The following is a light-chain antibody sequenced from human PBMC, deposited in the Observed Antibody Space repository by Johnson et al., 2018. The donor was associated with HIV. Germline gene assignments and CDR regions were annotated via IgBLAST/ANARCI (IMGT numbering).Light chain of an antibody. CDR3: GTWDGSLSLYV. CDR2: DNN. V-gene: IGLV1-51*01. J-gene: IGLJ1*01. CDR1: SSNIGNNY. Sequence: QSVLTQPPSVSAAPGQKVTISCSGSSSNIGNNYVSWYQQLPRTAPKLLIYDNNKRPSGTPDRFSGSQSGTSATLGITGLQTGDEADYYCGTWDGSLSLYVFGTGTKVTVL.